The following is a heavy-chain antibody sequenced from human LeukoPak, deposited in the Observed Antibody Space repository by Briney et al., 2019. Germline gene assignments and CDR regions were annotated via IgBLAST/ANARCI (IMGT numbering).Heavy chain of an antibody. V-gene: IGHV4-39*02. CDR2: IYYTGTT. D-gene: IGHD3-22*01. J-gene: IGHJ4*02. CDR1: GGSIRGSSYY. CDR3: ARPRDDSTGYYLGY. Sequence: SETLSLTCTVSGGSIRGSSYYWGWIRQPPRQGLEWIGNIYYTGTTYYNPSLKSRVTISVDTSKNHFSLRLRSVTAADTAVYFCARPRDDSTGYYLGYWGQGTLVTVSS.